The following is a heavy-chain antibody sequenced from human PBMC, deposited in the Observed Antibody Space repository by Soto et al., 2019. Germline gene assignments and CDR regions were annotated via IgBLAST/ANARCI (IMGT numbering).Heavy chain of an antibody. CDR2: INHSGST. J-gene: IGHJ4*02. D-gene: IGHD2-8*02. V-gene: IGHV4-34*01. CDR3: ARDKITGLFDY. Sequence: QVQLQQWGAGLLKPSETLSLTCAVYGGSFSGYYWTWIRQPPGTGLEWIGAINHSGSTNYNPSLKSRVTLSVATAKNQFSLKLTSVTAADTAVYYCARDKITGLFDYWGQGTLVTVSS. CDR1: GGSFSGYY.